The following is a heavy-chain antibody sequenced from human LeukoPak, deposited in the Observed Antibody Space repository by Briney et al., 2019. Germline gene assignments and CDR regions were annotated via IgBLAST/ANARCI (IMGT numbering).Heavy chain of an antibody. Sequence: SGPALVKPTQTLTLTFTFSGFSLSTSAMCVSWIRQPPGKALEWLARIDWDDDKYYSTSLKTRLTISKDTSKNQVVLTMTNMDPVDTATYYCARAYSSGWYHFDLWGQGTRVTVSS. CDR3: ARAYSSGWYHFDL. CDR1: GFSLSTSAMC. J-gene: IGHJ4*02. D-gene: IGHD6-19*01. V-gene: IGHV2-70*11. CDR2: IDWDDDK.